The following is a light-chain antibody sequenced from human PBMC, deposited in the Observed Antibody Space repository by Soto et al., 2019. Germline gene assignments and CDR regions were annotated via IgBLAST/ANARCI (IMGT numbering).Light chain of an antibody. CDR3: QQRNSWPPT. V-gene: IGKV3-11*01. CDR1: QSVGND. J-gene: IGKJ4*01. Sequence: EIVLTQSPATLSLSPGDRATLSCRASQSVGNDLVWYHQKRGQAPRVLIYYASNSATGIPARFSGSGSGTDFTLTISGLEPEAFAFYYCQQRNSWPPTFGGGTMVEIK. CDR2: YAS.